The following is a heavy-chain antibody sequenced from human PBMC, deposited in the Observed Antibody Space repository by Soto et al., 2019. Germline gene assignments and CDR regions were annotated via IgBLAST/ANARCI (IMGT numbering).Heavy chain of an antibody. CDR1: GYTFTSYY. Sequence: GASVKVSCKASGYTFTSYYMHWVRQAPGQGLEWMAIINPSGGSTSYAQKFQGRVTMTRDTSTSTVYMELSSLRSEDTAVYYCAREVVITTRYFDYWGQGTLVTVS. J-gene: IGHJ4*02. CDR3: AREVVITTRYFDY. CDR2: INPSGGST. V-gene: IGHV1-46*03. D-gene: IGHD3-22*01.